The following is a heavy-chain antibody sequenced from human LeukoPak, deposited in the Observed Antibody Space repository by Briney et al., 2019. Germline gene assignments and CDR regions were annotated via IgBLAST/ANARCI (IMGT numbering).Heavy chain of an antibody. CDR1: GGSFSGYY. V-gene: IGHV4-34*01. Sequence: KTSETLSLTCAVYGGSFSGYYWSWIRQPPGKGLEWIGEINHSGSTNYNPSLKSRVTISVDTSKNQFSLKLSSVTAADTAVYYCARVRVVLGPRGGAWFDPWGQGTLVTVSS. CDR3: ARVRVVLGPRGGAWFDP. CDR2: INHSGST. J-gene: IGHJ5*02. D-gene: IGHD1-26*01.